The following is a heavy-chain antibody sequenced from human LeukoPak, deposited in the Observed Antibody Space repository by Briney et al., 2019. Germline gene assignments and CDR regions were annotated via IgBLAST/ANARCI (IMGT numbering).Heavy chain of an antibody. Sequence: GGSLRLSCAASGFTFSSYGMHWVRQAPGKGLEWVAVIWYDGSNKYYADSVKGRFTISRDNSKNTLYLQMNSLRAEDTAVYYCAKQTRGGLYYYYYMDVWGKGTTVTVSS. CDR2: IWYDGSNK. V-gene: IGHV3-33*06. D-gene: IGHD5-12*01. CDR3: AKQTRGGLYYYYYMDV. CDR1: GFTFSSYG. J-gene: IGHJ6*03.